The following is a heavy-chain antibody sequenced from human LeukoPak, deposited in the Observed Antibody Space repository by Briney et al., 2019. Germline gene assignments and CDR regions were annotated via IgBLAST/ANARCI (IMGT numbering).Heavy chain of an antibody. CDR1: GFTFRSYA. V-gene: IGHV3-30*15. D-gene: IGHD3-22*01. J-gene: IGHJ4*02. CDR3: ARDSDYYDSEGHKY. Sequence: PGGSLRLSCAASGFTFRSYAMHWVRQAPGKGLEWVAVISYDGGKEYYADSVKGRFTISRDNSKNTLYLQMSSLRAEDTAVYYCARDSDYYDSEGHKYWGQGTLVTVSS. CDR2: ISYDGGKE.